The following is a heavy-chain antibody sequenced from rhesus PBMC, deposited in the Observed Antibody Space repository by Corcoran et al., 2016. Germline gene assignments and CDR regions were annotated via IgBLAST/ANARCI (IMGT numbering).Heavy chain of an antibody. D-gene: IGHD3-9*01. V-gene: IGHV3S25*01. CDR1: GFTFSSYW. CDR3: AKVEIRGDYYGLDS. Sequence: EVQLVESGGGLAKPGGSLRLSCAASGFTFSSYWMNWVRQAHGKGLEWFSAINRGGGSTYYADSVNGRFTISRENSKNTLSRQMNSLRAEDTAVYDCAKVEIRGDYYGLDSWGQGVVVTVSS. J-gene: IGHJ6*01. CDR2: INRGGGST.